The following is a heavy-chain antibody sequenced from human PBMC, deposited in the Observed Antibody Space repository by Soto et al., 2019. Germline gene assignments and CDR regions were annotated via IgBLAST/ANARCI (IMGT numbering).Heavy chain of an antibody. V-gene: IGHV1-24*01. CDR2: FDPEDGET. J-gene: IGHJ5*02. Sequence: ASVKVSFKRAGYTLTEVSMHWVRQAPGKGLEWMGGFDPEDGETIYAQKFQGRVTMTEDTSTDTAYMELSSLRSEDTAVYYCATDLHQIAVAGTWFDPWGQGTLVTVSS. D-gene: IGHD6-19*01. CDR1: GYTLTEVS. CDR3: ATDLHQIAVAGTWFDP.